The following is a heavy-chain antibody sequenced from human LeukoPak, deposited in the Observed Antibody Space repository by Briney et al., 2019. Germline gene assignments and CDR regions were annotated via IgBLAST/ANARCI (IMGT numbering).Heavy chain of an antibody. Sequence: SETLSLTCTVSDYSISSGYYWSWIRQPPGKGLEWIGEINHSGSTNYNPSLKSRVTISVDTSKNQFSLKLSSVTAADTAVYYCARFLEMATISDDYWGQGTLVTVSS. D-gene: IGHD5-24*01. J-gene: IGHJ4*02. CDR1: DYSISSGYY. CDR3: ARFLEMATISDDY. CDR2: INHSGST. V-gene: IGHV4-38-2*02.